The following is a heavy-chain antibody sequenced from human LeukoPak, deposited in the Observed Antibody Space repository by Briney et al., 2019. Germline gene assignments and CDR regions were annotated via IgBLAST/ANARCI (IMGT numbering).Heavy chain of an antibody. CDR3: AERVGAQDY. CDR1: GYTFTGYY. Sequence: ASVKVSCKASGYTFTGYYMHWVRQAPGQGLEWMGWINPNSGGTNYAQKFQGWVTMTRDTSKNQFSLKLSSVTTADTAVYYCAERVGAQDYWGQGTLVTVSS. J-gene: IGHJ4*02. V-gene: IGHV1-2*04. CDR2: INPNSGGT. D-gene: IGHD1-26*01.